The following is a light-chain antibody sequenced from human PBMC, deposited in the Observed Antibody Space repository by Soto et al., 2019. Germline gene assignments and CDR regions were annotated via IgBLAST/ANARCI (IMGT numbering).Light chain of an antibody. CDR3: TSYAGSNFVV. V-gene: IGLV2-8*01. J-gene: IGLJ2*01. CDR2: EVS. Sequence: QSALTQPPSASGSPGQSVTISCTGTSSDVGGYNYVSWYQQHPGKAPKVMIYEVSKRPSGVPERFSGSKSGNTASLTVSGLQAEDDADYYCTSYAGSNFVVFGGGTKLTVL. CDR1: SSDVGGYNY.